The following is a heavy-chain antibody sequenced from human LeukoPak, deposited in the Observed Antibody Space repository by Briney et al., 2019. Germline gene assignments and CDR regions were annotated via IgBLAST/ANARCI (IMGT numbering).Heavy chain of an antibody. J-gene: IGHJ4*02. Sequence: SVKVSCKTSGGSFNNYAINWVRQAPGQRPEWVGGIMPIFGTPTYAQKFQGRVTITADTSTSTAYMEMSSLRSQDTAVYYCARGIRSSDTTVLLAYWGQGTLVTVSS. D-gene: IGHD6-19*01. CDR2: IMPIFGTP. CDR1: GGSFNNYA. CDR3: ARGIRSSDTTVLLAY. V-gene: IGHV1-69*06.